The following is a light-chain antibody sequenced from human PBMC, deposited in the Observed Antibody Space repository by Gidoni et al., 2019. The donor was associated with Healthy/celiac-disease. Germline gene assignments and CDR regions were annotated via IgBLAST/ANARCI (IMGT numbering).Light chain of an antibody. J-gene: IGKJ3*01. CDR2: WAS. V-gene: IGKV4-1*01. Sequence: DIVMTQSLDPLAVSLGERATINCKSSQSVLYSSNNKNYLAWYQQKPGQPPKLLIYWASTRESGVPDRFSGSGSGTDFTLTISSLQAEDVAVYYCQQYYSTPLLTFGPGTKVDIK. CDR3: QQYYSTPLLT. CDR1: QSVLYSSNNKNY.